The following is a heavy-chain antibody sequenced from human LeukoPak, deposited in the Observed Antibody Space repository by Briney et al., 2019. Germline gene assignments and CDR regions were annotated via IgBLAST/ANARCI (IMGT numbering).Heavy chain of an antibody. V-gene: IGHV4-38-2*02. J-gene: IGHJ5*02. CDR2: LAHSGNA. Sequence: SETLSLTCTVSGLSVTSGDYWGWIRQPPGKGLEWIGSLAHSGNAYYNPSLKSRVTISVDTSKNQFSLKLSSVTAADTAVYYCARAPRITMVRGVIVRFGWFDPWGQGTLVTVSS. CDR3: ARAPRITMVRGVIVRFGWFDP. CDR1: GLSVTSGDY. D-gene: IGHD3-10*01.